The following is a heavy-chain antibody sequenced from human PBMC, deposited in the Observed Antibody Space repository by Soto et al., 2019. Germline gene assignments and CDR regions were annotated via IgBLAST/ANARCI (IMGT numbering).Heavy chain of an antibody. CDR2: IRGTGGET. CDR1: GFTFRNCV. CDR3: AQDRGWGVVSPSHDY. V-gene: IGHV3-23*01. J-gene: IGHJ4*02. Sequence: EVELLESGGGIVQPGGSLRVSCVASGFTFRNCVMSWVRQAPGKGLEWVSAIRGTGGETFYADSVKGRFTISRDNSKNTLYLQMNSLRDEDTALYFCAQDRGWGVVSPSHDYWGQGTLVTVSS. D-gene: IGHD2-21*01.